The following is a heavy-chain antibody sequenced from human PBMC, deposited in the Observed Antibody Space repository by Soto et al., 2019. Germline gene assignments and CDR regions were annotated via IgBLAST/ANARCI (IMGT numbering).Heavy chain of an antibody. Sequence: SETLSLTCAVSGGSISSSNWWTWVRQPPGMGLEWIGEIYHTGSTNYNPSLKSQVTISLDKSKNQFSLKLSSVTAADTAVYYCARYIQWLDPWGQGTLVTVSS. V-gene: IGHV4-4*02. CDR2: IYHTGST. CDR1: GGSISSSNW. CDR3: ARYIQWLDP. D-gene: IGHD5-18*01. J-gene: IGHJ5*01.